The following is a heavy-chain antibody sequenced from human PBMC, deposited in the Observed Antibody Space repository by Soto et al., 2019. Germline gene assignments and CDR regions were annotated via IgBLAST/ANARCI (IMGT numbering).Heavy chain of an antibody. D-gene: IGHD6-13*01. CDR2: IWYDGSNK. CDR1: GFTFSSYG. Sequence: PGGSLRLSCAASGFTFSSYGMHWVRQAPGKGLEWVAVIWYDGSNKYYADSVKGRFTIPRDNSKNTLYLQMNSLRAEDTAVYYCARGDGEQQLGRRRDNWFDPWGQGTLVTVSS. CDR3: ARGDGEQQLGRRRDNWFDP. J-gene: IGHJ5*02. V-gene: IGHV3-33*01.